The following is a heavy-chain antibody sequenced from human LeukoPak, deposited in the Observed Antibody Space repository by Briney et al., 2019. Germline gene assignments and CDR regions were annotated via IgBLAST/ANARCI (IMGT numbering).Heavy chain of an antibody. J-gene: IGHJ4*02. CDR2: IHPNSGGT. D-gene: IGHD4-23*01. Sequence: ASVKVSCKASGYTFTCYYMHWVRQAPGQGLKWMGWIHPNSGGTNYAQKFQGRVTMTRDTSISTAYMELSRLRSDDTAVYYCARGGRVYGGNPKYYFDYWGQGTLVTVSS. CDR1: GYTFTCYY. CDR3: ARGGRVYGGNPKYYFDY. V-gene: IGHV1-2*02.